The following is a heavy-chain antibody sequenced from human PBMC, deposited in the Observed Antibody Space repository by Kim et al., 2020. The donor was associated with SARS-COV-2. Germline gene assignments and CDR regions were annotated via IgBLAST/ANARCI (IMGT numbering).Heavy chain of an antibody. CDR1: GFTFSDYY. V-gene: IGHV3-11*05. CDR2: ISGSSTYT. D-gene: IGHD7-27*01. J-gene: IGHJ6*02. Sequence: GGSLRLSCAASGFTFSDYYMTWIRQAPGKGLEWVSYISGSSTYTNYADSVKGRFTISRDNAKNSLYLQMNSLTAEDTAVYYCARDTTALTAENFYGLDVWGQGTTVTVSS. CDR3: ARDTTALTAENFYGLDV.